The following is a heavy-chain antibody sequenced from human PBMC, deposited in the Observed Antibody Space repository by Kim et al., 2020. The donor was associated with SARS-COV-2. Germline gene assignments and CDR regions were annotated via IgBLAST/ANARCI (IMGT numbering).Heavy chain of an antibody. Sequence: FADSVKGRFTISRDNSKNTVYLQMNSLRAEDTAAYYCAREVGNCLRAFGCWGQGTLVTVSS. V-gene: IGHV3-53*01. J-gene: IGHJ4*02. CDR3: AREVGNCLRAFGC. D-gene: IGHD1-7*01.